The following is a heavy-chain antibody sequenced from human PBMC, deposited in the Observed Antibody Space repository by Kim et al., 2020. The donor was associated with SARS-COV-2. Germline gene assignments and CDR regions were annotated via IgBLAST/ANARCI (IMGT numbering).Heavy chain of an antibody. J-gene: IGHJ6*02. V-gene: IGHV1-18*01. CDR1: GYTFTSYG. Sequence: ASVKVSCKASGYTFTSYGISWVRQAPGQGLEWMGWISAYNGNTNYAQKLQGRVTMTTDTSTSTAYMELRSLRSDDTAVYYCARDTVTAIDLYYYYGMDVWGQGTTVTVSS. CDR2: ISAYNGNT. D-gene: IGHD2-21*02. CDR3: ARDTVTAIDLYYYYGMDV.